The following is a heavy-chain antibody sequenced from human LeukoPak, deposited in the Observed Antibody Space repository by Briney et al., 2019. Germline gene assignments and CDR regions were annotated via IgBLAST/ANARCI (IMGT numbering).Heavy chain of an antibody. Sequence: PSETLSLTCTVSGRSISSYYWSWIRQPPGKGLEWIGYIYYSGSTNYNPSLKSRVTISVDTSKNQFSLKLSSVTAADTAVYYCARGVASDLNFDYWGQGTLVTVSS. V-gene: IGHV4-59*01. J-gene: IGHJ4*02. D-gene: IGHD6-6*01. CDR1: GRSISSYY. CDR3: ARGVASDLNFDY. CDR2: IYYSGST.